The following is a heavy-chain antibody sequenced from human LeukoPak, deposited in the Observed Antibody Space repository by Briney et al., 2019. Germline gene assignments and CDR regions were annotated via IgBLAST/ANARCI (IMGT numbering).Heavy chain of an antibody. CDR1: GFTVSSNY. CDR3: ARVGRGIAAPFDY. Sequence: GGSLRLSCAASGFTVSSNYMSWVRQAPGKGLERVSVIYSGGSTYYSDSVKGRFTISRDNSKNTLYLQMNSLRAEDTAVYYCARVGRGIAAPFDYWGQGTLVTVSS. D-gene: IGHD6-13*01. V-gene: IGHV3-66*02. CDR2: IYSGGST. J-gene: IGHJ4*02.